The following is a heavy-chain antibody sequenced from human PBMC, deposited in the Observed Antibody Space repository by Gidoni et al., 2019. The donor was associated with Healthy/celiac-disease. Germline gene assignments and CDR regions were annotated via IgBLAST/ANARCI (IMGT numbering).Heavy chain of an antibody. CDR3: AKGSGSYGSFDY. V-gene: IGHV3-9*01. CDR2: ISWNSGSI. D-gene: IGHD1-26*01. Sequence: EVQLVESGGGVVQPSRALSLSCAASGFTFDDYAMHWVRRAPGKGLEWVSVISWNSGSIGYADSVKGRFTISRDNAKNSLYLQMNSLRAEDTALYSCAKGSGSYGSFDYWGQGTLVTVSS. CDR1: GFTFDDYA. J-gene: IGHJ4*02.